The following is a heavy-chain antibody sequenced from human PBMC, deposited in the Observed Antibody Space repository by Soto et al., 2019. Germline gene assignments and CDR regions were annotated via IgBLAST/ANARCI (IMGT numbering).Heavy chain of an antibody. V-gene: IGHV4-31*03. CDR2: IYYSGST. D-gene: IGHD3-22*01. CDR1: GGSISSGGYY. Sequence: PSETLSLTCTVSGGSISSGGYYWSWIRQHPGKGLEWIGYIYYSGSTYYNPSLKSRVTISVDTSKNQFSLKLSSVTAADTAVYYCARGIYSSLLPGYWGQGTLVTVSS. J-gene: IGHJ4*02. CDR3: ARGIYSSLLPGY.